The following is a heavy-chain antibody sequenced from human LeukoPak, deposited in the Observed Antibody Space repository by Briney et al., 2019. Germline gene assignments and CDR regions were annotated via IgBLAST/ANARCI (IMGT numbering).Heavy chain of an antibody. V-gene: IGHV3-48*03. CDR2: ISGSGSTI. CDR3: ARDAMVYAKPVPFDY. D-gene: IGHD2-8*01. CDR1: GFTFSSYE. J-gene: IGHJ4*02. Sequence: GGSLRLSCAASGFTFSSYEMNWVRQAPGKGLEWVSYISGSGSTIYYADSVKGRFTISRDNAKDSLYLQMNSLRAEDTAVYYCARDAMVYAKPVPFDYWGQGTLVTVSS.